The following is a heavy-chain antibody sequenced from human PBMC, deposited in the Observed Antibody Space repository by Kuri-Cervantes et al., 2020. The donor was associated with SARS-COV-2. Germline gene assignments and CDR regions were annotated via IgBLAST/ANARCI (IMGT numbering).Heavy chain of an antibody. CDR1: GFTFSSYE. CDR3: ARDLKGDIVVVPAAKCVVGAFDI. Sequence: GGSLRLSCAASGFTFSSYEMNWVRQAPGKGLEWVSYISSSGSTIYYADSVKGRFTISRDNAKNSLYLQMNSLRAEDTAVYYCARDLKGDIVVVPAAKCVVGAFDIWGQGTMVTVSS. CDR2: ISSSGSTI. J-gene: IGHJ3*02. V-gene: IGHV3-48*03. D-gene: IGHD2-2*01.